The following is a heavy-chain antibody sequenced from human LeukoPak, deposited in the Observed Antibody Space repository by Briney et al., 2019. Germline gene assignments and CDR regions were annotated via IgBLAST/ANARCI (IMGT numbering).Heavy chain of an antibody. CDR2: IKEDGSEK. D-gene: IGHD5-18*01. Sequence: GGSLRLSCAASGFTFSTYWMAWVRQAPGKGLEWVANIKEDGSEKYYVDSVKGRFTISRDNAKNSLYLQMNSLRAEDTAVYYCARDHPGYSYGYGYGMDVWGQGTTATVSS. CDR1: GFTFSTYW. CDR3: ARDHPGYSYGYGYGMDV. J-gene: IGHJ6*02. V-gene: IGHV3-7*01.